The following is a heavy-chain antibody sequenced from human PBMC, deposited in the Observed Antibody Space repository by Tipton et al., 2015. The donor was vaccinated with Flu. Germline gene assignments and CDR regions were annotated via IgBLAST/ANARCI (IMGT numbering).Heavy chain of an antibody. Sequence: SLRLSCAASGFTFSSYEMNWVRQAPGKGLEWVSYISSSGSTIYYADSVKGRFTISRDNAKNSLYLQMNSLRAEDTAVYYCARDSYYYDSSGYYCWYFDLWGRGTLVTVSS. V-gene: IGHV3-48*03. CDR1: GFTFSSYE. D-gene: IGHD3-22*01. J-gene: IGHJ2*01. CDR3: ARDSYYYDSSGYYCWYFDL. CDR2: ISSSGSTI.